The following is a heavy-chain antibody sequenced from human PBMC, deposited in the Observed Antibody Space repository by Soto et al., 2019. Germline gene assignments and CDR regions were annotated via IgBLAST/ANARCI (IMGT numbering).Heavy chain of an antibody. CDR2: IIPIFGTT. Sequence: QVHLLQSGSEVQKPGSAVKVSCRASGDTFSNSAFRWVRQAPGQGLEWMGGIIPIFGTTSYAQKLQGRVILTADESTTTVYMELMSLRSEDTALYFCALGLRGYHIDSWGQGTQVTVSS. D-gene: IGHD2-15*01. CDR3: ALGLRGYHIDS. J-gene: IGHJ4*02. CDR1: GDTFSNSA. V-gene: IGHV1-69*01.